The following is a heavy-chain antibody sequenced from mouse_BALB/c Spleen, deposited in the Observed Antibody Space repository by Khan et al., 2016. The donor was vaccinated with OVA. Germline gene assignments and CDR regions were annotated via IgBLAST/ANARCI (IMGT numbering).Heavy chain of an antibody. CDR3: ARSRYYSDSYAMDY. CDR1: GYSITSDFA. D-gene: IGHD2-12*01. CDR2: ISSTGST. V-gene: IGHV3-2*02. J-gene: IGHJ4*01. Sequence: EVQLQESGPGLVKPSQSLSLTCTVTGYSITSDFAWNWIRQFPGNKPEWMGYISSTGSTSYSPSLKSRISITRDTSKNQFFLHLNSVTTEDTATYYCARSRYYSDSYAMDYWGQGTSVTVSS.